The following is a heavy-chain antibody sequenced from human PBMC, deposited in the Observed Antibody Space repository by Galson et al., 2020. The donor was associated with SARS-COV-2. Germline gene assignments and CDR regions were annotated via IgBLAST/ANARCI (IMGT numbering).Heavy chain of an antibody. CDR2: ISSNGGST. D-gene: IGHD2-21*01. V-gene: IGHV3-64D*06. CDR3: VKAPSGDPFFDY. J-gene: IGHJ4*02. Sequence: GESLKISCSASGFTFSSYAMHWVRQAPGKGLEYVSAISSNGGSTYYADSVKGRFTISRDNSKNTLYLQMSSLRAEDTAVYYCVKAPSGDPFFDYWGQGTLVTVSS. CDR1: GFTFSSYA.